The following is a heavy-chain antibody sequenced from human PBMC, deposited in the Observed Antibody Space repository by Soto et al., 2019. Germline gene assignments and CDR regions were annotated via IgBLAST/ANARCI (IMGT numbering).Heavy chain of an antibody. CDR1: GDSVSSNSAA. D-gene: IGHD2-15*01. J-gene: IGHJ4*02. CDR2: TYYRSKWYN. CDR3: ARDETPCSGGSCYPQFDY. Sequence: SPTLSLTCAISGDSVSSNSAAWNWIRQSPSRGLEWLGRTYYRSKWYNDYAVSVKSRITINPDTSKNQFSLQLNSVTPEDTAVYYCARDETPCSGGSCYPQFDYWGQGTLVTVSS. V-gene: IGHV6-1*01.